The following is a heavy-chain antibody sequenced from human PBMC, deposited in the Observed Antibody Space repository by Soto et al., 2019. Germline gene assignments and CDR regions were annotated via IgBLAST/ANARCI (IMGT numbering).Heavy chain of an antibody. V-gene: IGHV1-18*01. Sequence: QVQLVQSGGEVKKPGASVKVSCKTSGYSFTTYGISWVRQAPGQGLEWMGWISGYNGNTHYAQKFQGRVSMTTDTSTSTAYMELRSLRSDDTAVYYCAREGPAPYYYYGMDVWGQGTTLTVSS. J-gene: IGHJ6*02. CDR1: GYSFTTYG. CDR2: ISGYNGNT. CDR3: AREGPAPYYYYGMDV.